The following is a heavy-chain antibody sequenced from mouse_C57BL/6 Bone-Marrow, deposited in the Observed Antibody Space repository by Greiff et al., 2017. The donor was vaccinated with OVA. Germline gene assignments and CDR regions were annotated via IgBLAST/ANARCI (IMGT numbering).Heavy chain of an antibody. J-gene: IGHJ2*01. CDR2: INPSTGGT. CDR3: ATKGGTTGVAGDY. V-gene: IGHV1-42*01. Sequence: VQLQQPGPELVKPGASVKISCKASGYSFTGYYMNWVKQSPEKSLEWIGEINPSTGGTTYNQKFKAKATLTVDKSSSTAYMQLKSLTSEDSAVYYCATKGGTTGVAGDYWGQGTTLTVSS. D-gene: IGHD1-1*01. CDR1: GYSFTGYY.